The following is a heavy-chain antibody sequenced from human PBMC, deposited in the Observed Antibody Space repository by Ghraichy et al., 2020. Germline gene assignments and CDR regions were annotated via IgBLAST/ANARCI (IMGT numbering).Heavy chain of an antibody. Sequence: SETLSLTCAVYGGSFSGYYWSWIRQPPGKGLEWIGEINHSGSTNYNPSLKSRVTISVDTSKNQFSLKLSSVTAADTAVYYCARSGLSFSSTSYYFDYWGQGTLVTVSS. CDR3: ARSGLSFSSTSYYFDY. V-gene: IGHV4-34*01. J-gene: IGHJ4*02. CDR2: INHSGST. D-gene: IGHD2-2*01. CDR1: GGSFSGYY.